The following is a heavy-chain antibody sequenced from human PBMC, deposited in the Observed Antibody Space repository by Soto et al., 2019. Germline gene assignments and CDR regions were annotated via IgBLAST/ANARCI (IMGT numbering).Heavy chain of an antibody. D-gene: IGHD3-16*01. Sequence: GASVKVSCKASGATFSSYAISWVRQAPGQGLEWMGGIIPIFGTANYAQKFQGRVTMTADESTSTAYMELSRLRSQDTAVYYCARAYYDYVWGSYNMWCQGTMETVSS. J-gene: IGHJ3*01. V-gene: IGHV1-69*13. CDR2: IIPIFGTA. CDR1: GATFSSYA. CDR3: ARAYYDYVWGSYNM.